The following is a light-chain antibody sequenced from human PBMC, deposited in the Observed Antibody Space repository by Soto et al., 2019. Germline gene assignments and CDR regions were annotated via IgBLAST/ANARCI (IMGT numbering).Light chain of an antibody. CDR1: QSVSSNY. J-gene: IGKJ1*01. CDR2: GAS. CDR3: QQYGSSSWT. V-gene: IGKV3-20*01. Sequence: ESVLTQSPGTLSLSPGERATLSCRASQSVSSNYLAWYQQKPGQAPRLLIYGASTRATGIPDRFSGSGSGTDFTLTISRLEPEDFVVYYCQQYGSSSWTFGQGTKVDIK.